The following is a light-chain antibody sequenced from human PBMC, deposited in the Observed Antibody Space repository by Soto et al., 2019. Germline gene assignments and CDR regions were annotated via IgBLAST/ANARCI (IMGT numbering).Light chain of an antibody. V-gene: IGKV3-20*01. Sequence: IVLTQSPGILSLSPGERATLSCRASQNVSRSLLAWYQQKPGQAPRPLISGASSRASGIPDRFSGSGSGTDFTLTISRLEPEDFAVYYCQSYGDSLFTFGPGTKRDI. CDR2: GAS. CDR3: QSYGDSLFT. CDR1: QNVSRSL. J-gene: IGKJ3*01.